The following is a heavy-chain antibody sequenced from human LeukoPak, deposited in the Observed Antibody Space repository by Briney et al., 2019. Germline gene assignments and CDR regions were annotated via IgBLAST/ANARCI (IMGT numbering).Heavy chain of an antibody. CDR1: GGSISSYY. D-gene: IGHD6-13*01. Sequence: SETLSLICTVSGGSISSYYWSWIRQPPGKGLEWIGYIYYSGSTNYNPSLKSRVTISVDTSKNQFSLKLSSVTAADTAVYYCARGAIAAAGTFDYWGQGTLVTVSS. V-gene: IGHV4-59*01. CDR3: ARGAIAAAGTFDY. J-gene: IGHJ4*02. CDR2: IYYSGST.